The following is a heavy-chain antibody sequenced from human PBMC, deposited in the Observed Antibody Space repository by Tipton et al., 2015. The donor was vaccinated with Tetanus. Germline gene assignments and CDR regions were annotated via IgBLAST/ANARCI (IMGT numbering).Heavy chain of an antibody. CDR1: GFTFSDYA. V-gene: IGHV3-30*04. CDR2: ISYDGRKI. Sequence: LSLTCAASGFTFSDYALHWVRQAPGKGLDWVSVISYDGRKIYYADSVKGRFTISRDNSKNTLYLQMNSLRAEDTAVYYCARNLPGAPRKVDYGGQEPLVTVSS. D-gene: IGHD4-17*01. J-gene: IGHJ4*02. CDR3: ARNLPGAPRKVDY.